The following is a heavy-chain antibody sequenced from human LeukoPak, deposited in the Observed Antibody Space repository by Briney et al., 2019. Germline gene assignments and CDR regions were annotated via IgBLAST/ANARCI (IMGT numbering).Heavy chain of an antibody. D-gene: IGHD3-10*01. CDR3: VKEDQPSMVRGVIQVFDY. CDR2: ISDDGSNT. CDR1: GFTFSTYG. Sequence: GGSLRLSCAASGFTFSTYGMHWVRQAPGKGLERVAVISDDGSNTYYADSVKGRFTISRDNSKNTLYLQMNSLRAEDTAVYYCVKEDQPSMVRGVIQVFDYWGQGTLVTVSS. J-gene: IGHJ4*02. V-gene: IGHV3-30*18.